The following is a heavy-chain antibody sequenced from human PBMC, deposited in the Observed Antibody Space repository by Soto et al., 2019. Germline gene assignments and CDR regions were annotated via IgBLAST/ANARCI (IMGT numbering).Heavy chain of an antibody. Sequence: QVQLVQSGAEVKKPGSSVKVSCKASGGTFSSYTISWVRQAPGQGLVWMGGIIPTFGTADYAQKFQGRVTITADESTSTGYMELSSLRSEDTALYYCARPSCGAACYYYGMDVWGQGTAVTVSS. J-gene: IGHJ6*02. CDR1: GGTFSSYT. CDR2: IIPTFGTA. V-gene: IGHV1-69*12. CDR3: ARPSCGAACYYYGMDV. D-gene: IGHD2-21*01.